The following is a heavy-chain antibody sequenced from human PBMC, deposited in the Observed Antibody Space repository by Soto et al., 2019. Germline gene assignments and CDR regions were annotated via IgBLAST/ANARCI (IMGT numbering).Heavy chain of an antibody. CDR2: ISDSGSS. Sequence: PSETLSLTCTVSGGSISSYHWSWIRQSPGKGLEWIGYISDSGSSNYNPSLKSRVTISVGTSKNQISLKVGSVTAADTAVYYCARSLYYYDSTGRFDYWGQGALVTVS. D-gene: IGHD3-22*01. J-gene: IGHJ4*02. CDR1: GGSISSYH. CDR3: ARSLYYYDSTGRFDY. V-gene: IGHV4-59*08.